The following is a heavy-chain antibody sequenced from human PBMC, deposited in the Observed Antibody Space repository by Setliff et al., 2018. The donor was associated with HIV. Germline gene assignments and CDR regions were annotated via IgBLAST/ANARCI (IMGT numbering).Heavy chain of an antibody. CDR2: ISPRIGDT. J-gene: IGHJ4*02. CDR1: GYSFPDFF. D-gene: IGHD7-27*01. CDR3: ARQLSNSLDF. V-gene: IGHV1-2*02. Sequence: VASVKVSCKASGYSFPDFFIHWVRQAPGQGLEWMGWISPRIGDTRIAKTFRGRVTMTRDTSLNTASVEVSGLRSDDTAVYFCARQLSNSLDFWGQGTLVTVSS.